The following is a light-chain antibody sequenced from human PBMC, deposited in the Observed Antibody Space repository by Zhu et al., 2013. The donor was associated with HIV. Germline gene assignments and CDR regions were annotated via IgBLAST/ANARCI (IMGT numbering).Light chain of an antibody. CDR2: GDR. Sequence: QSVLTQPPSVSGAPGQRVTISCTGSSSNIGAGYGVHWYQQLPGAAPKLLIYGDRNRPSGVPDRFSGSKSDTSASLAISGLRSEDEADYYCAAWDDSLSGPVFGGGTKLTVL. CDR1: SSNIGAGYG. CDR3: AAWDDSLSGPV. J-gene: IGLJ2*01. V-gene: IGLV1-40*01.